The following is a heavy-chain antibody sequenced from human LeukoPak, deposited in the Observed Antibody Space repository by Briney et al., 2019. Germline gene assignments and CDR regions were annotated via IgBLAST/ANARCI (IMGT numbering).Heavy chain of an antibody. CDR3: VRPTAAFDI. D-gene: IGHD5-18*01. J-gene: IGHJ3*02. V-gene: IGHV3-74*01. CDR2: VNNDGSAT. Sequence: GGSLRLSCAASGFTFSSYWMHWVRHAPGKGLEWVSRVNNDGSATTYADSVKGRFTISRDNAKNTLYLQMNSLRADDTAVYYCVRPTAAFDIWGQGTMVTVSS. CDR1: GFTFSSYW.